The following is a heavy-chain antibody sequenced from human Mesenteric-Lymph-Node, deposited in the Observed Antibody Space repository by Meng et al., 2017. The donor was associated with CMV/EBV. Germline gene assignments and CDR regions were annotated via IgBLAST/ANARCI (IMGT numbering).Heavy chain of an antibody. Sequence: GSLRLSCTVSGASISSYYWSWIRQAPGKGLEWIGYIYYSRSTNYNPSLKSRVTMSVDTSKNQFSLKLSSVTAAGTAIYYCARVGAFDWSIFDYWGQGTLVTVSS. CDR2: IYYSRST. CDR1: GASISSYY. V-gene: IGHV4-59*01. J-gene: IGHJ4*02. D-gene: IGHD3-9*01. CDR3: ARVGAFDWSIFDY.